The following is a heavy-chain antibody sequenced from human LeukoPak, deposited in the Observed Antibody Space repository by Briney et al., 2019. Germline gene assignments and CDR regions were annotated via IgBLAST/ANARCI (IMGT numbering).Heavy chain of an antibody. CDR1: GFTFTSYW. J-gene: IGHJ4*02. CDR3: ARDYSNAWNYFDN. V-gene: IGHV3-7*04. Sequence: PGGSLRLSCAASGFTFTSYWMSWVRQAPGKGLEWVASIKQDGSEMYYVDSVEGRFTISSDIAKNSLFLQMSSLRAEDTAVYYCARDYSNAWNYFDNWGQGTLVTVSS. D-gene: IGHD6-19*01. CDR2: IKQDGSEM.